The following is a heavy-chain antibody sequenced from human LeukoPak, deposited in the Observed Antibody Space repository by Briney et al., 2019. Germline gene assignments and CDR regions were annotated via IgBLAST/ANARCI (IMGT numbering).Heavy chain of an antibody. CDR1: GFSFSSYW. Sequence: GGSLRLSCAASGFSFSSYWMHWVRQAPGKGLVWVARIKSDGSSTDYADYVKGRFTISRDNAKNMLYLQMNSLRAEDTAVYYCARVNFWSGYDYWGQGTLVTVSS. CDR2: IKSDGSST. D-gene: IGHD3-3*01. V-gene: IGHV3-74*01. J-gene: IGHJ4*02. CDR3: ARVNFWSGYDY.